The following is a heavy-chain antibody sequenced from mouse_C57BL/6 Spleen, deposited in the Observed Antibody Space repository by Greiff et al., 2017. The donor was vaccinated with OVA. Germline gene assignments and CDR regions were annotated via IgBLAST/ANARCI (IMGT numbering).Heavy chain of an antibody. CDR3: ARRALYYAMGY. D-gene: IGHD3-1*01. CDR1: GYTFTSYW. CDR2: INPSDSET. V-gene: IGHV1-52*01. Sequence: QVQLQQPGAELVRPGSSVKLSCKASGYTFTSYWMHWVKQRPIQGLEWIGNINPSDSETHYNQKFKDKATLTVDKSSSTAYMQLSSLTSEDSAVYYCARRALYYAMGYWGQGTSVTVSS. J-gene: IGHJ4*01.